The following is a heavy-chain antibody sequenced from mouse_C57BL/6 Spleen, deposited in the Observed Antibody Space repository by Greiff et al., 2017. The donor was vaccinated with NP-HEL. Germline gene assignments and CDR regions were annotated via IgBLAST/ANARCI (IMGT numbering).Heavy chain of an antibody. CDR3: AITTVVATRYFDV. V-gene: IGHV1-53*01. Sequence: VQLQQPGTELVKPGASVKLSCKASGYTFTSYWMHWVTQRPGQGLEWIGNINPSTGGTNYNEKFKSKATLTVDKSSSTAYMQLSSLTSEDSAVYYCAITTVVATRYFDVWGTGTTVTVSS. CDR1: GYTFTSYW. J-gene: IGHJ1*03. D-gene: IGHD1-1*01. CDR2: INPSTGGT.